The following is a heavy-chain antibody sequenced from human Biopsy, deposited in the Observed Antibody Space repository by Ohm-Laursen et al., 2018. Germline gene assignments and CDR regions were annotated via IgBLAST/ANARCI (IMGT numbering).Heavy chain of an antibody. CDR2: INCKTGAT. D-gene: IGHD2-8*01. V-gene: IGHV1-2*02. Sequence: SVKVSCRASSYTFTDYNIHWMRQAPGQGLEWLGYINCKTGATNYAQKFQGTVTMTRDTSISTAYLALGSLRSADTAIYYCARDPLNGHKHFDYWGQGSLVTVSS. CDR1: SYTFTDYN. J-gene: IGHJ4*02. CDR3: ARDPLNGHKHFDY.